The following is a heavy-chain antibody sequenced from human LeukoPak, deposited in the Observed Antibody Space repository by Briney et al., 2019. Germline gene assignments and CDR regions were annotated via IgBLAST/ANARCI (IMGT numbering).Heavy chain of an antibody. CDR3: ARELWFGARYFDY. V-gene: IGHV4-30-4*01. CDR1: GGSISSGDYY. J-gene: IGHJ4*02. CDR2: IYYSGST. D-gene: IGHD3-10*01. Sequence: SETLSLTCTVSGGSISSGDYYWSWIRQPPGKGLEWIGYIYYSGSTYYNPSLKSRVTISVDTSKNQFSLKLSSVTAADTAVYYCARELWFGARYFDYWGQGTLVTVSS.